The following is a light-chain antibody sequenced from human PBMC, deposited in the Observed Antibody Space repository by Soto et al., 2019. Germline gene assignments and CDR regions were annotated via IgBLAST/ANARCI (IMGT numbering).Light chain of an antibody. CDR1: QSVSSN. CDR3: QHYNNWHPWT. J-gene: IGKJ1*01. CDR2: GAS. V-gene: IGKV3-15*01. Sequence: EIVMTQPPATLSVSPGERATLSCRASQSVSSNLAWYQQKPGQAPRLLIYGASTRATGIPARFSGSGSGTEFTLTISSLQSEDFAVYYCQHYNNWHPWTFGQGTKVDIK.